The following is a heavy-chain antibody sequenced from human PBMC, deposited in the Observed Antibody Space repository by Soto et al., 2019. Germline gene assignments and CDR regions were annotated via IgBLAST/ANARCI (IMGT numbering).Heavy chain of an antibody. V-gene: IGHV3-74*01. J-gene: IGHJ4*02. Sequence: EVQLVESGGVSVQPGGSLRLSCTASGFTLSNYWMHWVRQAPGKGLVWLSRINTDGSTTTYADSVKGRFTISRDNAKNTLYLQMNSLRDEDTAVYYCVRIRRGDGYTFGYWGQGTLVTVSS. CDR1: GFTLSNYW. CDR2: INTDGSTT. CDR3: VRIRRGDGYTFGY. D-gene: IGHD5-12*01.